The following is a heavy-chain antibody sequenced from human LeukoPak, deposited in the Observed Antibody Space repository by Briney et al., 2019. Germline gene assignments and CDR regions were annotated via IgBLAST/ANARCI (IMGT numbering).Heavy chain of an antibody. CDR2: ISGRSSTI. Sequence: TGGSLRLSCAASAFTFSDYSMNWVRQAPGKGPEWISYISGRSSTIYYADSVRGRFTISRDNAKNSMYLQMNSLRAEDTAVYYCARDRLTSGSYFSDYWGQGTLVTVSS. CDR3: ARDRLTSGSYFSDY. V-gene: IGHV3-48*01. CDR1: AFTFSDYS. D-gene: IGHD1-26*01. J-gene: IGHJ4*02.